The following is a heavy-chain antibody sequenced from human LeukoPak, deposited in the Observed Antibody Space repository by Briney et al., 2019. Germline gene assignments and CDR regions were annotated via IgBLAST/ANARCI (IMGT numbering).Heavy chain of an antibody. CDR2: ISWNSGSI. J-gene: IGHJ3*02. V-gene: IGHV3-9*01. D-gene: IGHD2-2*02. Sequence: GGSLRLSCAASGFTFDDYAMHWVRQAPGKGLEWVSGISWNSGSIGYADSVKGRFTISRDNAKNSLYLQMNSLRAEDTALYYCAKGEYQLLYHDAFDIWGQGTMVTVSS. CDR1: GFTFDDYA. CDR3: AKGEYQLLYHDAFDI.